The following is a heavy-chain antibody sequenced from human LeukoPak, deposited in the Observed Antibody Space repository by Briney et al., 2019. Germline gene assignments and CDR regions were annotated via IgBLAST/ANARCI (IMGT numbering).Heavy chain of an antibody. J-gene: IGHJ4*02. Sequence: PSETLSLTCTVSGASISTYYWTWVRQPPGKGPEWIGSMYTSVTTKYNPSLKSRGTISVDTSKNRSSLNLISVTAADTAVYYCARHLAPYRPSHDWGQGSLVTVSS. D-gene: IGHD1-14*01. V-gene: IGHV4-4*09. CDR1: GASISTYY. CDR2: MYTSVTT. CDR3: ARHLAPYRPSHD.